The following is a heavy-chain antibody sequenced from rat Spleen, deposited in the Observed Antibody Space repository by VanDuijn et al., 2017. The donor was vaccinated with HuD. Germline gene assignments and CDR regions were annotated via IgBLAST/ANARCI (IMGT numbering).Heavy chain of an antibody. Sequence: EVQLVESGGGLVQPGRSLKLSCAASGFTFGDYYMAWVRQAPTKGLEWVASISTGGGNTYYRDSVKGRFTISRDNAKSTLYLQMDSLRSEDTATYYCARHEDSSYPSFAYWGQGTLVTVSS. J-gene: IGHJ3*01. D-gene: IGHD1-2*01. V-gene: IGHV5-25*01. CDR2: ISTGGGNT. CDR1: GFTFGDYY. CDR3: ARHEDSSYPSFAY.